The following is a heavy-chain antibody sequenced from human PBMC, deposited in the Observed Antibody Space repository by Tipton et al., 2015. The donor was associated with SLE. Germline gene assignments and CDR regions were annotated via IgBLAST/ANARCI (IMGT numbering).Heavy chain of an antibody. V-gene: IGHV4-30-4*01. CDR3: ARGPYSSSSGPYYFDY. Sequence: LRLSCTVSGGSISSGDYYWSWIRQPPGKGLEWIGYIYYSGSTYYNPSLKSRVTISVDTSKNQFSLKLSSVTAADTAVYYCARGPYSSSSGPYYFDYWGQGTLVTVSS. D-gene: IGHD6-6*01. CDR2: IYYSGST. CDR1: GGSISSGDYY. J-gene: IGHJ4*02.